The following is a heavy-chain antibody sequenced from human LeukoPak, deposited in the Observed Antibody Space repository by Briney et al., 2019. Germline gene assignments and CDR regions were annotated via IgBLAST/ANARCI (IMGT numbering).Heavy chain of an antibody. D-gene: IGHD3-10*01. CDR1: GSTFSRYS. Sequence: GGSLRLSCAASGSTFSRYSMNWVRQAPGKGLEWVSYISSSSSTIYYADSVKGRFTISRDNAKNSLYLQMNSLRDEDTAVYFCARDPGHSSVGESKHNDYWGQGTLVTVSS. CDR3: ARDPGHSSVGESKHNDY. V-gene: IGHV3-48*02. J-gene: IGHJ4*02. CDR2: ISSSSSTI.